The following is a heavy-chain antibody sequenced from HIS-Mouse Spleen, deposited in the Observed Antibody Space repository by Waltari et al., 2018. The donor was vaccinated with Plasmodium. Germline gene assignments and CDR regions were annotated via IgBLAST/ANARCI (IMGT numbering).Heavy chain of an antibody. Sequence: QVQLVQSGAEVKKPGASVKVSCKASGYTFTGYYMHWVRQAPGQGLEWMGWVNANRDGTNYAQKCQGRVTMTRDTSISTAYMELSRLRSDDTAVYYCARDSESSWIYWGQGTLVTVSS. V-gene: IGHV1-2*02. CDR3: ARDSESSWIY. J-gene: IGHJ4*02. CDR2: VNANRDGT. D-gene: IGHD6-13*01. CDR1: GYTFTGYY.